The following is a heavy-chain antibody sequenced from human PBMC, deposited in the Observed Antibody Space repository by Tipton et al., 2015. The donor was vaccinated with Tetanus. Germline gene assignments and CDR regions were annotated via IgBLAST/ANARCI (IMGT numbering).Heavy chain of an antibody. J-gene: IGHJ4*02. Sequence: SLRLSCAASGFTFRNYWMHWVRQAPGKGLVWVSRISPDGRSTSNADSVKGRFTISRDNAKNTLYVQMNSLRAEDTGVYYCARGRDGFHGYFDYWGQGALVTVSS. D-gene: IGHD5-24*01. CDR3: ARGRDGFHGYFDY. CDR2: ISPDGRST. CDR1: GFTFRNYW. V-gene: IGHV3-74*01.